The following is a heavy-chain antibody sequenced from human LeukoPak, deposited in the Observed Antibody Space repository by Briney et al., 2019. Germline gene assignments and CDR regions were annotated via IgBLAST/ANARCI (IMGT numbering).Heavy chain of an antibody. CDR2: IYHSGST. J-gene: IGHJ4*02. D-gene: IGHD2-2*02. V-gene: IGHV4-38-2*01. Sequence: PSETLSLTCAVSGYSISSGYYWGWIRQPPGKEQEWIGSIYHSGSTYYNPSLKSRVTISVDTSKNQFSLKLSSVTAADTAVYYCARACSSTSCYTRWGQGTLVTVSS. CDR1: GYSISSGYY. CDR3: ARACSSTSCYTR.